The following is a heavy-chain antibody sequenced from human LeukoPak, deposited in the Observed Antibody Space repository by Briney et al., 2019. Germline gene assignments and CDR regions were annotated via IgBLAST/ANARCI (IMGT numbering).Heavy chain of an antibody. CDR2: ISTGSSYI. CDR1: GFTFRTYT. J-gene: IGHJ4*02. D-gene: IGHD4-23*01. Sequence: GGSLRLSCAASGFTFRTYTMNWVRQAPGKGLEWVSSISTGSSYIHYADSVKGRFTISRDNAKNSLYLQMNSLRAEDTAVYYCATGTEETTVVTPCYWGQGTLVTVSS. CDR3: ATGTEETTVVTPCY. V-gene: IGHV3-21*01.